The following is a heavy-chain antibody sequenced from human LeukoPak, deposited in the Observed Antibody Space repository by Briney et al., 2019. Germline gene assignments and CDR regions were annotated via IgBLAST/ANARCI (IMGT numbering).Heavy chain of an antibody. V-gene: IGHV6-1*01. D-gene: IGHD6-19*01. CDR3: ARSPSPYSSGWYFDY. Sequence: SQTLSLTCAISGDSVSINSAAWNWIRQSPSRGLEWLGRTYQRSKWYNDYAVSVKSRITINPDISKNQFSLQLNSVTPEDTAVYYCARSPSPYSSGWYFDYWGQGTLVTVS. J-gene: IGHJ4*02. CDR2: TYQRSKWYN. CDR1: GDSVSINSAA.